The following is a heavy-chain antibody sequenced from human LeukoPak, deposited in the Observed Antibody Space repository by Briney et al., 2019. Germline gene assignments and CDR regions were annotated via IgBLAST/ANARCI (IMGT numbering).Heavy chain of an antibody. CDR1: GFTFSDYY. D-gene: IGHD3-10*01. J-gene: IGHJ4*02. V-gene: IGHV3-11*04. CDR2: ISSSGSTI. CDR3: ARGMYYYGSGEDYFDY. Sequence: GGSLRLSCAASGFTFSDYYMGWIRQAPGKGLEWVSYISSSGSTIYYADSVKGRFTISRDNAKNPLYLQMNSLRAEDTAVYYCARGMYYYGSGEDYFDYWGQGTLVTVSS.